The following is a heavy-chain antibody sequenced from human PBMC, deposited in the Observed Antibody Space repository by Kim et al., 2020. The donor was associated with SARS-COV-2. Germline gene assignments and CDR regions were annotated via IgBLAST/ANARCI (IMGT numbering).Heavy chain of an antibody. CDR3: ARDRVEVAGAYYYYGMD. Sequence: GGSLRLSCATSGFTFSTYWMSWVRQAPGKGLEWVANIKQDGTEKYFVDSVKGRFTISRDNAKDSLYLQMNSLRVEDTAVYYCARDRVEVAGAYYYYGMD. V-gene: IGHV3-7*03. CDR1: GFTFSTYW. J-gene: IGHJ6*01. CDR2: IKQDGTEK. D-gene: IGHD6-19*01.